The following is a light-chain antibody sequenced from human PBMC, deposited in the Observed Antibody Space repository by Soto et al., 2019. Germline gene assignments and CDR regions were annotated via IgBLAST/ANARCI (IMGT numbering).Light chain of an antibody. Sequence: EIVLTQSPATLSLSPGERATLSCRASQSVSSHLTWYQQKPGQAPRLLIYDTSNRATGIPARFSGSGSGTDFTLTISSLEPEDFAVYYCPQRTNWRLSFGGGTKVEIK. CDR1: QSVSSH. CDR2: DTS. J-gene: IGKJ4*01. CDR3: PQRTNWRLS. V-gene: IGKV3-11*01.